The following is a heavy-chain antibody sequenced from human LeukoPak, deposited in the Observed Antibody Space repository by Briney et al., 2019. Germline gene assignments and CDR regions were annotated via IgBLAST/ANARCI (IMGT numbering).Heavy chain of an antibody. Sequence: PGGSLRLSCAAPGFTFSNYAMGWVRQAPGRGLEWVSAITDSGGITHYADSMKGRFTISRDNSKNTLYLQMNSLRAEDTAVYYCAKDPAGYSFHIWGQGTMVTVSS. CDR3: AKDPAGYSFHI. D-gene: IGHD6-13*01. CDR1: GFTFSNYA. J-gene: IGHJ3*02. CDR2: ITDSGGIT. V-gene: IGHV3-23*01.